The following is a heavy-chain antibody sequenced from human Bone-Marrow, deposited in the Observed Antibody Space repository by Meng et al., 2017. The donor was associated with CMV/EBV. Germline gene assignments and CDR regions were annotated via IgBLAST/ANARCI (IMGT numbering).Heavy chain of an antibody. V-gene: IGHV1-24*01. CDR2: FDPEDGET. Sequence: ASVKVSCKVSGYTLTELSMHWVRQAPGKGLEWMGGFDPEDGETIYAQKFQGRVTMTEDTSTDTAYMELRSLRSDDTAVYYCARVRAYCSSTSCYGYYGMDVWGQGTTVTVSS. CDR1: GYTLTELS. J-gene: IGHJ6*02. CDR3: ARVRAYCSSTSCYGYYGMDV. D-gene: IGHD2-2*01.